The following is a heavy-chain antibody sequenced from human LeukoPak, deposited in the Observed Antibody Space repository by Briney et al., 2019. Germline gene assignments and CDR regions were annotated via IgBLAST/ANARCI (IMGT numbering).Heavy chain of an antibody. J-gene: IGHJ4*02. CDR2: IYYSGNS. D-gene: IGHD3-22*01. V-gene: IGHV4-39*07. CDR1: GGSISDTDYH. Sequence: PSETLSLTCSVSGGSISDTDYHWGWIRQPPGKGLGWIGSIYYSGNSYYNPSLKSRVTFSLDTSKNHFSLRLSTVTAADTAVYFCARDPVPQYYDSAGYYFDSWGQGTLVTVSS. CDR3: ARDPVPQYYDSAGYYFDS.